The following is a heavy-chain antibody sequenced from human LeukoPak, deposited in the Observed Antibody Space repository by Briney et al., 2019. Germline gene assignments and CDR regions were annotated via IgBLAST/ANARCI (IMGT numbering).Heavy chain of an antibody. CDR3: AKVPRWVYYYYYMDV. D-gene: IGHD4-23*01. Sequence: PGGSLRLSCAASGFTFSSYAMSWVRQAPGKELEWVSAISGSGGSTYYADSVKGRFTISRDNSKNTLYLQMNSLRAEDTAVYYCAKVPRWVYYYYYMDVWGKGTTVTISS. J-gene: IGHJ6*03. CDR1: GFTFSSYA. CDR2: ISGSGGST. V-gene: IGHV3-23*01.